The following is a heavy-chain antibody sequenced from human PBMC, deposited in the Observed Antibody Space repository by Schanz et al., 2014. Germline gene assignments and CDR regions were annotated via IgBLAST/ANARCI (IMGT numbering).Heavy chain of an antibody. J-gene: IGHJ6*02. Sequence: QVQLVESGGGVVQPGRSLRLSCAASGFTFSSYGMHWVRQSPGKGLEWVSTIYSSGSTYYADSVRGRFTVSRDNSMNTVYLQMNSLRSDDAAVYYCARAQGVIRLYYGVDVWGQGTTXTVSS. CDR1: GFTFSSYG. CDR2: IYSSGST. D-gene: IGHD3-10*01. CDR3: ARAQGVIRLYYGVDV. V-gene: IGHV3-NL1*01.